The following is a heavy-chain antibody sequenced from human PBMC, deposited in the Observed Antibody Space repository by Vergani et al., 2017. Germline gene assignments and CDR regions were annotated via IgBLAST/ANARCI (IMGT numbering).Heavy chain of an antibody. D-gene: IGHD2-2*01. V-gene: IGHV1-2*02. Sequence: QVQLVQSGAEVKKPGASVKVSCKASGYTFTGYYMHWVRQAPGQGLEWMGWIKPNSGGTNYAQKFQGRVTMTRDTSIRTAYMELSRLRSDDTAVSYCAMDYWYCSSTSCPNWFDPWGQGTLVTVSS. CDR1: GYTFTGYY. CDR2: IKPNSGGT. J-gene: IGHJ5*02. CDR3: AMDYWYCSSTSCPNWFDP.